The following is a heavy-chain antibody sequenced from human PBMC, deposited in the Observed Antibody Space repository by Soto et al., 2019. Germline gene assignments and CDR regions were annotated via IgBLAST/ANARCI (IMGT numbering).Heavy chain of an antibody. CDR3: AIGNDFLNDYYYYYMDV. D-gene: IGHD3-3*01. CDR2: ISSSSSYI. V-gene: IGHV3-21*01. CDR1: GFTFSSYS. Sequence: EVQLVESGGGLVKPGGSLRLSCAASGFTFSSYSMNWVRQAPGKGLEWVSSISSSSSYIYYADSVKGRFTISRDNAKNSLYLQMNSLRAEDTAVYYCAIGNDFLNDYYYYYMDVWGKGTTVTVSS. J-gene: IGHJ6*03.